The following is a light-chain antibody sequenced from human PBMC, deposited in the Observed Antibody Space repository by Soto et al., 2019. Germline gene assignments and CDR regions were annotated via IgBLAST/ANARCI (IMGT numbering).Light chain of an antibody. CDR3: QQYNSYWT. Sequence: DIQMTQSPSSLSASVGDRVTITCRASQNIKNYLNWYQQKPGKAPKLLIYDASSLESGVQSRFRVRGSGTEFTLTIRSLQPDEFATDDCQQYNSYWTFGQGTKV. V-gene: IGKV1-5*01. J-gene: IGKJ1*01. CDR2: DAS. CDR1: QNIKNY.